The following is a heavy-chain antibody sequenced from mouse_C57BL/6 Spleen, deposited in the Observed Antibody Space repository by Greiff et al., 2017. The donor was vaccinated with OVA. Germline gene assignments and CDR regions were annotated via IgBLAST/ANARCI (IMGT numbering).Heavy chain of an antibody. D-gene: IGHD3-3*01. V-gene: IGHV1-59*01. CDR1: GYTFTSYW. J-gene: IGHJ3*01. Sequence: QVQLQQPGAELVRPGTSVKLSCKASGYTFTSYWMHWVKQRPGQGLEWIGVIDPSDSYTNYNQKFKGKATLTVDTSSSTAYMQLSSLTSEDSAVYYCARGGDEEAWFAYWGQGTLVTVSA. CDR2: IDPSDSYT. CDR3: ARGGDEEAWFAY.